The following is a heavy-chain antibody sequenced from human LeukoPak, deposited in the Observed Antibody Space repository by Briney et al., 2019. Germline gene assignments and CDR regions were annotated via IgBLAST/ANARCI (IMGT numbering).Heavy chain of an antibody. CDR2: INHSGST. V-gene: IGHV4-34*01. J-gene: IGHJ4*02. CDR1: GGSFSGYY. Sequence: SETLSLTCAVYGGSFSGYYWSWIRQPPGKGLEWIGEINHSGSTNYNPSLKSRVTISVDTSKNQFSLKLSSVTAADTAVYYCARGPYYDSSGYYTFDYWGQGTLVTVSS. D-gene: IGHD3-22*01. CDR3: ARGPYYDSSGYYTFDY.